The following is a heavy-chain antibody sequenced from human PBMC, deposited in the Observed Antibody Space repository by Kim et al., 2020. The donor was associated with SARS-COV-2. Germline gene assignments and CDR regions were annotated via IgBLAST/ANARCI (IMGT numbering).Heavy chain of an antibody. V-gene: IGHV5-51*01. CDR2: IYPGDSDT. CDR1: GYSFTSYW. J-gene: IGHJ4*02. D-gene: IGHD5-12*01. Sequence: GESLKISCKGSGYSFTSYWIGWVRQMPGKGLEWMGIIYPGDSDTRYSPSFQGQVTISADKSISTAYLQWSSLKASDTAMYYCARTLISSYGGRPLNGQLFDYWGQGTLVTVSS. CDR3: ARTLISSYGGRPLNGQLFDY.